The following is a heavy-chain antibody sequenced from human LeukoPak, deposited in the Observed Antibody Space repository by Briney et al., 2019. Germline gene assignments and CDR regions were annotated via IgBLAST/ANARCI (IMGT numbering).Heavy chain of an antibody. V-gene: IGHV3-23*01. J-gene: IGHJ4*02. Sequence: GGSLRLSCAASGFTFNNYGMTWVRQAPGKGLEWISTISYSATRTYYADSVKGRFTISRDNSRNTLSLQMNSLRDEDSAMYYCAQNGGGSGTYYTYWGLGTLVTVSS. CDR3: AQNGGGSGTYYTY. CDR1: GFTFNNYG. D-gene: IGHD3-10*01. CDR2: ISYSATRT.